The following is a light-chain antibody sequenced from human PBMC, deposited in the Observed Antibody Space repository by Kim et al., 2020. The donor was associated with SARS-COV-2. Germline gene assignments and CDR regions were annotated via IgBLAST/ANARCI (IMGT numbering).Light chain of an antibody. CDR1: QSVTIY. V-gene: IGKV3-11*01. J-gene: IGKJ4*01. CDR3: QQRSKWPLT. Sequence: EIVLTQSPAALSLSPGERATLSCRASQSVTIYLAWYQQKPGQAPRLLIYDTSNRATGIPARFSGSESGTDFTLTISSLEPEDFAVYYCQQRSKWPLTFGGGTKVDIK. CDR2: DTS.